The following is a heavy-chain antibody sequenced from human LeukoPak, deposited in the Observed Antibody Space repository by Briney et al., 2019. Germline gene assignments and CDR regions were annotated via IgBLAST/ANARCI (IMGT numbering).Heavy chain of an antibody. J-gene: IGHJ4*02. V-gene: IGHV4-38-2*02. Sequence: SETLSLTCTVSGYSISSGYYWGWIRPPPGKGLEWIGSIYHSGSTYYNPSLKSRVTISVDTSKNQFSLKLSSVTAADTAVYYCTSMVRGVTNFDYWGQGTLVTVSS. CDR2: IYHSGST. CDR3: TSMVRGVTNFDY. D-gene: IGHD3-10*01. CDR1: GYSISSGYY.